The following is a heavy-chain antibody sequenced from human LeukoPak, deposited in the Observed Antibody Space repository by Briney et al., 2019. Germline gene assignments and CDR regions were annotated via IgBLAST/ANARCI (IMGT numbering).Heavy chain of an antibody. J-gene: IGHJ3*02. CDR2: INPSGGST. CDR3: ARVGYDGGAFDI. Sequence: ASVKVSCKASGYTFTSYYMHWVRQAPGQGLEWMGIINPSGGSTSYAQKFQGRVTTTRDTSTSTVYMELSSLRSEDTAVYYCARVGYDGGAFDIWGQGTMVTVSS. V-gene: IGHV1-46*01. CDR1: GYTFTSYY. D-gene: IGHD3-16*01.